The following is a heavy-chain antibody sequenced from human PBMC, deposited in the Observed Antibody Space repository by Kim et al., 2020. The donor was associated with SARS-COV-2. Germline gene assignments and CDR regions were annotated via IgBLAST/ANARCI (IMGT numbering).Heavy chain of an antibody. Sequence: SETLSLTCTVSGGSISSYYWSWIRQPPGKGLEWIGYIYYSGSTNYNPSLKSRVTISVDTSKNQFSLKLSSVTAADTAVYYCARQGEVSYYGSGSYSLGYWGQGTLVTVSS. J-gene: IGHJ4*02. V-gene: IGHV4-59*08. D-gene: IGHD3-10*01. CDR1: GGSISSYY. CDR3: ARQGEVSYYGSGSYSLGY. CDR2: IYYSGST.